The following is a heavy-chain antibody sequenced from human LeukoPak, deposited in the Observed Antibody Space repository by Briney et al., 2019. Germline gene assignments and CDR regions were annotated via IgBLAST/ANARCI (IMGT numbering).Heavy chain of an antibody. CDR3: ARDESYCSGDTCSSTDYLDY. J-gene: IGHJ4*02. D-gene: IGHD2-15*01. Sequence: GGSLRLSCAASGFTFSHYAIHWVRQAPGKGLEWVALILYDGSNEYYADSVKGRFSISRDNSKNTLYLQMNSLRAEDTAVYYCARDESYCSGDTCSSTDYLDYWGKGTLVTVSS. CDR1: GFTFSHYA. CDR2: ILYDGSNE. V-gene: IGHV3-30-3*01.